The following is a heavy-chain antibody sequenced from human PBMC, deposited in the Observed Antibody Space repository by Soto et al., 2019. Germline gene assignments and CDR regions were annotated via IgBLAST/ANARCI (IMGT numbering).Heavy chain of an antibody. J-gene: IGHJ5*02. CDR3: AREAIYDSSGYHNWFDP. D-gene: IGHD3-22*01. V-gene: IGHV4-30-4*01. CDR2: IYYSGST. CDR1: GGSISSGDYY. Sequence: SETLSLTCTVSGGSISSGDYYWSWIRQPPGKGLEWIGYIYYSGSTYYNPSFKSRVTISVDTSKNQFSLKLSSVTAADTAVYYCAREAIYDSSGYHNWFDPWGQGTLVTVSS.